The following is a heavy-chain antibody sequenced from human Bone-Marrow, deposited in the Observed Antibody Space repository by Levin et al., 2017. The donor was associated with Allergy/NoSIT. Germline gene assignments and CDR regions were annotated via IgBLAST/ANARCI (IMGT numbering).Heavy chain of an antibody. D-gene: IGHD5-18*01. CDR3: AKGLRQGYSSGSYYFDY. J-gene: IGHJ4*02. V-gene: IGHV3-23*01. CDR1: GFTFSSYA. CDR2: MIGSGVST. Sequence: GGSLRLSCAASGFTFSSYAMSWVRQAPGKGLEWVSAMIGSGVSTHYADSVKGRFTISRDNSKNTLYLQMNSLRAEDTAVYYCAKGLRQGYSSGSYYFDYWGQGTLVTVSS.